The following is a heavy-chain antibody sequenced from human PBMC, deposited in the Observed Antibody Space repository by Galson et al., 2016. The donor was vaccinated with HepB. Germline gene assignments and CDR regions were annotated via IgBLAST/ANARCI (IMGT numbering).Heavy chain of an antibody. CDR3: ARSQSHISGIAEYYFNF. J-gene: IGHJ4*02. D-gene: IGHD1-20*01. V-gene: IGHV3-23*01. CDR2: ISGGGGSS. Sequence: SLRLSCAASGFTFSSHAMTWVRQAPGKGLEWVSSISGGGGSSYYAHSVQWRFTISRDKSKDTLYLQMNSLRPEDTALYFCARSQSHISGIAEYYFNFWGQGTLVTVSS. CDR1: GFTFSSHA.